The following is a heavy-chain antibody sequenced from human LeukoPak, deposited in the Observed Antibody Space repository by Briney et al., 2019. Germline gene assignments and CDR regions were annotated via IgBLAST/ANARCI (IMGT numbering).Heavy chain of an antibody. CDR3: AMTTVAGTFDY. D-gene: IGHD6-19*01. V-gene: IGHV3-53*01. J-gene: IGHJ4*02. Sequence: GGSLRLSCAASGFTVSSNYMSWVRQAPGKGLEWVSVIYSGGSTYYADSVKGRFTISRDNSKNTLYLQMNSLRAEDTAVYYCAMTTVAGTFDYWGQGTLVTVSS. CDR2: IYSGGST. CDR1: GFTVSSNY.